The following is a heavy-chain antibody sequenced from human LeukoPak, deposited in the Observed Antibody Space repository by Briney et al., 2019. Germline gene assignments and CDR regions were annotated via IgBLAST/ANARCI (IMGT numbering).Heavy chain of an antibody. Sequence: SETLSLTCTVSGASISSSRYYWSWIRQPAGKGLEWIGRVYASGSTNYNPSLKSRVTMSVDTSKNQFSLKLTSVTAADTAVYYCARDGGRTSSDAVEIWGQGTMVIVSS. CDR1: GASISSSRYY. V-gene: IGHV4-61*02. D-gene: IGHD2-2*01. J-gene: IGHJ3*02. CDR2: VYASGST. CDR3: ARDGGRTSSDAVEI.